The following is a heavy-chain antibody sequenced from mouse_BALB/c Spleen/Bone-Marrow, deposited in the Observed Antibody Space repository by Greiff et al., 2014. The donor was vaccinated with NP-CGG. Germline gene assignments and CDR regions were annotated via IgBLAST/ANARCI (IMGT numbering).Heavy chain of an antibody. CDR2: INPDSSTI. CDR3: TRNGYYGWSAY. V-gene: IGHV4-1*02. CDR1: GFDFNRYW. D-gene: IGHD2-3*01. Sequence: VQLKESGGGLVQPGGSLQLSCAASGFDFNRYWMTWVRQAPGKGLEWIGEINPDSSTINYTPSLKDKFIISRDNAKNTLYLQMSKVRSEDTGLYYCTRNGYYGWSAYWGQGTLVTVSA. J-gene: IGHJ3*01.